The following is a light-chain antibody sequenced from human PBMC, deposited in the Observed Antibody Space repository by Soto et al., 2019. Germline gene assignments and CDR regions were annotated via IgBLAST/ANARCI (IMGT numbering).Light chain of an antibody. CDR2: EVN. V-gene: IGLV2-8*01. CDR1: SSDITDNKS. J-gene: IGLJ1*01. CDR3: NSYVGSNNYV. Sequence: QSVLTQPPSATESPGQSVTISCTGTSSDITDNKSVSWFQQHPAKAPKVLIYEVNKRPSGVPDRFSGSKSSNMASLTVSGLQADDEADYYCNSYVGSNNYVFGTGTKVTVL.